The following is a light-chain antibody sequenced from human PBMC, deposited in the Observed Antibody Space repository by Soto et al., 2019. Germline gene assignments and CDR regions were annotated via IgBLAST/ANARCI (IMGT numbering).Light chain of an antibody. J-gene: IGLJ2*01. CDR3: QSYDSSLSVV. Sequence: QAVVTQPPSVSGAPGQRVTISCTGSSINIGAGYDVHWYQQLPGTAPKLLIYGNSNRPSGVPDRFSGSKSGTSASLAITGLQAEDEADYYCQSYDSSLSVVFGGGTKLTVL. V-gene: IGLV1-40*01. CDR1: SINIGAGYD. CDR2: GNS.